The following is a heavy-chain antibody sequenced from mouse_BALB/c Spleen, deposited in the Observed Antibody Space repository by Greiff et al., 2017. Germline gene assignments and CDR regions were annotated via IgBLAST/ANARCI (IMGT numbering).Heavy chain of an antibody. V-gene: IGHV5-6-5*01. Sequence: VQLKESGGGLVKPGGSLKLSCAASGFTFSSYAMSWVRQTPEKRLEWVASISSGGSTYYPDSVKGRFTISRDNARNILYLQMSSLRSEDTAMYYGATGRYDGHYWGQGTTLTVSS. CDR2: ISSGGST. J-gene: IGHJ2*01. CDR3: ATGRYDGHY. D-gene: IGHD2-14*01. CDR1: GFTFSSYA.